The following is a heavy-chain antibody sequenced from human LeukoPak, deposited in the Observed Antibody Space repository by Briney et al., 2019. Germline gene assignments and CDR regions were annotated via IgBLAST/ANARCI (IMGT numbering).Heavy chain of an antibody. D-gene: IGHD6-13*01. J-gene: IGHJ4*02. CDR2: ITSSGSTI. Sequence: GGSLRLSCAASGFTFRDYYMSWSRQAPGKGLEWISYITSSGSTIYYADSVKGRSTVSRDNAKNSLYLQMNTLRAEDTAVYYCATHIAEATALHYWGQGTLVTVSS. V-gene: IGHV3-11*01. CDR1: GFTFRDYY. CDR3: ATHIAEATALHY.